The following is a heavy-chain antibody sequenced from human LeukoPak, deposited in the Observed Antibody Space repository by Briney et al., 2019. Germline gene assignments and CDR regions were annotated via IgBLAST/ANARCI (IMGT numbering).Heavy chain of an antibody. J-gene: IGHJ4*02. CDR1: GGSISSYY. Sequence: SETLSLTCTVSGGSISSYYWSWIRQPPGKGLEWLGYIYYSGSTNYNPSLKSRVTISVDTSKNQFSLKLSSVTAADTAVYYCARNQDGYNYAPFDYWGQGTLVTVSS. V-gene: IGHV4-59*01. D-gene: IGHD5-24*01. CDR2: IYYSGST. CDR3: ARNQDGYNYAPFDY.